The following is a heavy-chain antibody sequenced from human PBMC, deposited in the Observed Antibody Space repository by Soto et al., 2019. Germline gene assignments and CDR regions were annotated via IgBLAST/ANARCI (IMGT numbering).Heavy chain of an antibody. Sequence: QVQLVQSGAEVKKPGASVKVSCKASGYTFTSYGISWVRQAPGQGLAWMGWLNSYNGNTNYAQKLQGRVTMTTDTSTSTAYMELRSLRSDDTAMYYCPREPVAGIWFDPWGQGTLVTVSS. D-gene: IGHD6-19*01. CDR2: LNSYNGNT. CDR1: GYTFTSYG. J-gene: IGHJ5*02. V-gene: IGHV1-18*01. CDR3: PREPVAGIWFDP.